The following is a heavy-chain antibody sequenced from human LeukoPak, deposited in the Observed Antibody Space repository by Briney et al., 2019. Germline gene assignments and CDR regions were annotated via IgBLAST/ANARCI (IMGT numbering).Heavy chain of an antibody. CDR3: ARDGYCSSISCYYFDY. CDR2: INSDGSST. D-gene: IGHD2-2*01. V-gene: IGHV3-74*01. J-gene: IGHJ4*02. Sequence: GGSLRLSCAASGFTFSNYWIHWVRQAPGKGLVWVSRINSDGSSTSYADSVKGRFTISRDNAKNTLYLQMNSLRAEDTAVYYCARDGYCSSISCYYFDYWGQGTLVTVSS. CDR1: GFTFSNYW.